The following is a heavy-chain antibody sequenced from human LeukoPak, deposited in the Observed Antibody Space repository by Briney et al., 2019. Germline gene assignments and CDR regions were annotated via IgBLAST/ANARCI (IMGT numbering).Heavy chain of an antibody. CDR2: IYYSGST. CDR3: ARVYADYYGSGSYYDY. Sequence: SETLSLTCTVSGGSISSGGYYWSWIRQHPGKGLEWIGYIYYSGSTYYNPSLKSRVTISVDTSENQFSLKLSSVTAADTAVHYCARVYADYYGSGSYYDYWGQGTLVTVSS. D-gene: IGHD3-10*01. V-gene: IGHV4-31*03. CDR1: GGSISSGGYY. J-gene: IGHJ4*02.